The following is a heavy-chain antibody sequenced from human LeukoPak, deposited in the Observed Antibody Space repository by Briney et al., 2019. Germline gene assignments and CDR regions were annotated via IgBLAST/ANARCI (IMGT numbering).Heavy chain of an antibody. CDR2: ISSSGSTI. CDR1: GFTFSSYE. Sequence: GGSLRLSCAASGFTFSSYEMNWVRQAPGKGLEWVSYISSSGSTIYYADSVKGRFTISRDNSKNTLYLQMNSLRAEDTAVYYCAKDRGSDWKTFDYWGQGTLVTVSS. J-gene: IGHJ4*02. D-gene: IGHD6-19*01. V-gene: IGHV3-48*03. CDR3: AKDRGSDWKTFDY.